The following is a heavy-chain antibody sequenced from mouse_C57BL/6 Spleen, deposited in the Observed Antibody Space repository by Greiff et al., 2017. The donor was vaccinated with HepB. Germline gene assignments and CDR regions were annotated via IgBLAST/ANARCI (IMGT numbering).Heavy chain of an antibody. CDR3: ARGGNHLEAMDY. V-gene: IGHV1-55*01. J-gene: IGHJ4*01. CDR1: GYTFTSYW. CDR2: IYPGSGST. D-gene: IGHD2-1*01. Sequence: QVQLQQSGAELVKPGASVKMSCKASGYTFTSYWITWVKQRPGQGLEWIGDIYPGSGSTNYNEKFKSKATLTVDTSSSTACMQLSSLTSEDSAVYYGARGGNHLEAMDYWGQGTSVTVSS.